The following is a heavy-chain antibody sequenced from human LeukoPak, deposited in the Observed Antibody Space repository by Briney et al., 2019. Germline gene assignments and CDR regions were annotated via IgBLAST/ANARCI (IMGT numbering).Heavy chain of an antibody. Sequence: PGGSLRLSCAASGFTFSSYGMHWVRQAPGKGLEWVAVIWYDGSNKYYADSVKGRFTISRDSSKNTLYLQMNSLRAEDTAVYYCARHISGSYLDYWGQGTLVSVSS. J-gene: IGHJ4*02. CDR2: IWYDGSNK. V-gene: IGHV3-33*01. D-gene: IGHD3-16*02. CDR1: GFTFSSYG. CDR3: ARHISGSYLDY.